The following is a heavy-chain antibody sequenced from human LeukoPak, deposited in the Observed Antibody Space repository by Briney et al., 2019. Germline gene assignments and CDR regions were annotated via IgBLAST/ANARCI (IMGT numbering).Heavy chain of an antibody. CDR2: INPRSGHT. D-gene: IGHD3-16*01. CDR3: AREGGAYTTWWKAFDM. J-gene: IGHJ3*02. Sequence: ASVKVSCKASGYTFSDYYVHWVRQAPGQGLEWMGWINPRSGHTNYLEKFQGRVTVTRDTSISAAYLELNRLTSDDTAVYFCAREGGAYTTWWKAFDMWGQGTFVSVSS. CDR1: GYTFSDYY. V-gene: IGHV1-2*02.